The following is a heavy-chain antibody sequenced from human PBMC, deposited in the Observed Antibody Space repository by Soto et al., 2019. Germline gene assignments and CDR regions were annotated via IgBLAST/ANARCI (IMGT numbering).Heavy chain of an antibody. V-gene: IGHV1-3*01. CDR2: INAGNGNT. D-gene: IGHD1-26*01. CDR3: ARDDSGFSGSHYIDYFNY. Sequence: ASVKVSCKASGYTFTSYAMHWVRQAPGQRLEWMGWINAGNGNTKYSQKFQGRVTITRDTSASTVYMQLSSLTSEDTAVYYCARDDSGFSGSHYIDYFNYWGQGAMGTVSS. CDR1: GYTFTSYA. J-gene: IGHJ4*02.